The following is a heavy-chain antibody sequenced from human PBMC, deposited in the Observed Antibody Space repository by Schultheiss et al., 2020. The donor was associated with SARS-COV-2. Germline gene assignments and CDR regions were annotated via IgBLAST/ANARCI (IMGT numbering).Heavy chain of an antibody. CDR3: VRDESQHFYYMDV. Sequence: GGSLRVSCAASGFTFSSYWMHWVRQAPGKGLVWVSLINIDGSTTNYADSVKGRFTISSDNAKNTLYLQMNSLRAEDTAVYYCVRDESQHFYYMDVWGKGTTITVAS. CDR2: INIDGSTT. CDR1: GFTFSSYW. J-gene: IGHJ6*03. V-gene: IGHV3-74*01.